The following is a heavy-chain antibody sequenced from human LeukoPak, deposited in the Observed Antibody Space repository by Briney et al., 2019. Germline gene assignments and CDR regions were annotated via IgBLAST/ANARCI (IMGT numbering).Heavy chain of an antibody. D-gene: IGHD3-22*01. J-gene: IGHJ3*02. Sequence: PGGSLRLSCAASGFTFSSYAMSWVRQAPGKGLEWVSAIIHSGANTYYADSVKGRFSISRDNSKNTLYLQMNSLRAEDTAVYCCAKRHYDTSGLDAFDIWGQGTTVTVSS. CDR3: AKRHYDTSGLDAFDI. V-gene: IGHV3-23*01. CDR2: IIHSGANT. CDR1: GFTFSSYA.